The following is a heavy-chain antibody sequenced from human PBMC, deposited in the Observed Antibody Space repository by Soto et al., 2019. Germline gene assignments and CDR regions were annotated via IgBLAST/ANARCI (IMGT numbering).Heavy chain of an antibody. D-gene: IGHD3-9*01. CDR1: GHKVTELS. CDR3: ATVVGLGRYYFDV. V-gene: IGHV1-24*01. Sequence: ASVKVSCKVSGHKVTELSIYWMRQSPGTGLECMGGFDPKDGLPVYAQNFEGRVTMTEDASTDTAFLEVENLRSEDTAVYFCATVVGLGRYYFDVWGHGSLVTSSS. J-gene: IGHJ4*01. CDR2: FDPKDGLP.